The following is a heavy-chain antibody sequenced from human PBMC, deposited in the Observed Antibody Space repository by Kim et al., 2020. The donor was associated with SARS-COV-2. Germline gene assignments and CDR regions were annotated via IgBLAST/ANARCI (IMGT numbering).Heavy chain of an antibody. V-gene: IGHV7-4-1*02. CDR3: ARKGYSSGWYKEDENWFDP. CDR2: INTNTGNP. D-gene: IGHD6-19*01. Sequence: ASVKVSCKASGYTFTSYAMNWVRQAPGQGLEWMGWINTNTGNPTYAQGFTGRFVFSLDTSVSTAYLQISSLKAEDTAVYYCARKGYSSGWYKEDENWFDPWGQGTLVTVSS. J-gene: IGHJ5*02. CDR1: GYTFTSYA.